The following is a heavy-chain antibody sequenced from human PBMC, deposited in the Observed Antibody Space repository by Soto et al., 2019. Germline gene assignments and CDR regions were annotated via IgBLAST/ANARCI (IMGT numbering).Heavy chain of an antibody. J-gene: IGHJ4*02. CDR2: IYYSGST. V-gene: IGHV4-61*01. CDR1: GGSISSSNYY. CDR3: AKENWANPDS. Sequence: PSETLSLTCTVSGGSISSSNYYWGWIRQPPGKGLEWIGYIYYSGSTNYNPSLKSRVTISVDTSKNQFSLKLSSVTAADTAVYYCAKENWANPDSWGQGTLVTVSS. D-gene: IGHD7-27*01.